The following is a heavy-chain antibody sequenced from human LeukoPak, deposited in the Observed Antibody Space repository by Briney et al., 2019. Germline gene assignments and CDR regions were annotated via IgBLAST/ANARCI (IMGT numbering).Heavy chain of an antibody. Sequence: ASVKVSCKASGYTFTGYYMHWVRQAPGQGLEWMGWISAYNGNTNYAQKLQGRVTMTTDTSTSTAYMELRSLRSDDTAVYYCARDLGFGELSGDYWGQGTLVTVSS. D-gene: IGHD3-10*01. CDR3: ARDLGFGELSGDY. J-gene: IGHJ4*02. CDR2: ISAYNGNT. V-gene: IGHV1-18*04. CDR1: GYTFTGYY.